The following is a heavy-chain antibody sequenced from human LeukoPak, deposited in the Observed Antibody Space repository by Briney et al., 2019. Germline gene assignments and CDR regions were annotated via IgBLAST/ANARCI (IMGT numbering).Heavy chain of an antibody. CDR1: GYTFTGYY. D-gene: IGHD4-17*01. CDR3: ARDLTTHDYGDYLFDY. J-gene: IGHJ4*02. Sequence: GASVKVSCEASGYTFTGYYMHWVRQAPGQGLEWMGRINPNSGGTNYAQKFQGRVTMTRDTSISTAYMELSRLRSEDTAVYYCARDLTTHDYGDYLFDYWGQGTLVTVSS. V-gene: IGHV1-2*06. CDR2: INPNSGGT.